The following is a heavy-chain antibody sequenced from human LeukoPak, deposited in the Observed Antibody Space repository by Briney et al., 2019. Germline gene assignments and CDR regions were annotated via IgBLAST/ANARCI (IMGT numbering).Heavy chain of an antibody. Sequence: ASVKVSCKASGYTFTSYGISWVRQAPGQGLEWMGWISAYNGNTNYAQKLQGRVTMTTDTSTSTAYMELRSLRSDDTAVYYCARSLSDYYDSSGPYHYFDYWGQGTLVTVSS. CDR2: ISAYNGNT. D-gene: IGHD3-22*01. CDR1: GYTFTSYG. CDR3: ARSLSDYYDSSGPYHYFDY. V-gene: IGHV1-18*01. J-gene: IGHJ4*02.